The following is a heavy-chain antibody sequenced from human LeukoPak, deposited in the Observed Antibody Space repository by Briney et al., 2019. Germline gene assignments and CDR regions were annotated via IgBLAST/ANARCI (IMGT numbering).Heavy chain of an antibody. D-gene: IGHD4-17*01. CDR2: INHSRST. CDR1: GGSFSGYY. CDR3: ARGTAVDY. Sequence: SETLSLTCAVYGGSFSGYYWSWIRQPPGKGLEWIGEINHSRSTNYNPSLKSRVTISVDTSKNQFSLKLSSVTAADTAVYYCARGTAVDYWGQGTLVTVSS. J-gene: IGHJ4*02. V-gene: IGHV4-34*01.